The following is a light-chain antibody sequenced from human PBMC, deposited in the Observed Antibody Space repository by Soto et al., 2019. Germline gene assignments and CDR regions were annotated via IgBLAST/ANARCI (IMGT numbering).Light chain of an antibody. Sequence: EIVMTQSPSTLSVSPGGRATLSCRASQSVSSSYLAWYQQKPGQAPRLLVYGASSRATGIPDRFSGSGSGTDFTLTISRLEPEDFAVYYCQQYGSSRTFGQGTKVDI. J-gene: IGKJ1*01. CDR1: QSVSSSY. CDR2: GAS. V-gene: IGKV3-20*01. CDR3: QQYGSSRT.